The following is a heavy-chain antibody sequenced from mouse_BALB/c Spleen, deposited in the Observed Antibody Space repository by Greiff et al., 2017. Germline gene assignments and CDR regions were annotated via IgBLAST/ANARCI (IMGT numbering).Heavy chain of an antibody. V-gene: IGHV1-63*02. Sequence: QVQLQQSGAELVRPGTSVKMSCKAAGYTFTNYWIGWVKQRPGPGLEWIGDIYPGGGYTNYNEKFKGKATLTADTSSSTAYMQLSSLTSEDSAIYYCARDDYYGSSFLDYWGQGTTRTVSS. CDR1: GYTFTNYW. CDR2: IYPGGGYT. D-gene: IGHD1-1*01. J-gene: IGHJ2*01. CDR3: ARDDYYGSSFLDY.